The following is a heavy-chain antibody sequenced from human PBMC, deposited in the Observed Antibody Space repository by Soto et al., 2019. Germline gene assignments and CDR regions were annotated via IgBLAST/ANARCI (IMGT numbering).Heavy chain of an antibody. CDR3: AKDSYGDLYYFDY. D-gene: IGHD4-17*01. Sequence: DVQLVESGGGLVQPGRSLRLSCAASGFTFDDYAMHWVRQAPGKGLEWVSGISWNSGSIGYADSVKGRFTISRDNAKNSLYLQMNSLRAEDTALYYCAKDSYGDLYYFDYWGQGTLVTVSS. CDR2: ISWNSGSI. V-gene: IGHV3-9*01. CDR1: GFTFDDYA. J-gene: IGHJ4*02.